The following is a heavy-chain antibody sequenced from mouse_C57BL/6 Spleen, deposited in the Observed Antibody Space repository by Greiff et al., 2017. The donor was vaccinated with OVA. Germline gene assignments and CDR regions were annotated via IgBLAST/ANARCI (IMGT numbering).Heavy chain of an antibody. CDR1: GFSFNTYA. CDR3: VRLEDYYAMDY. J-gene: IGHJ4*01. CDR2: IRSKSNNYAT. V-gene: IGHV10-1*01. Sequence: EVQLVESGGGLVQPKGSLKLSCAASGFSFNTYAMNWVRQAPGKGLEWVARIRSKSNNYATYYADSVKDRFTISRDDSESMLSLLLNNLTTEDTSMYYCVRLEDYYAMDYWGQGTSVTVSS.